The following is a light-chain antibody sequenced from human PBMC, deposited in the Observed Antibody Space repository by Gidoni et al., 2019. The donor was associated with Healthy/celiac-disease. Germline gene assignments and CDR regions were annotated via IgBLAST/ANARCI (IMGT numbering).Light chain of an antibody. CDR1: QSNSSW. J-gene: IGKJ1*01. V-gene: IGKV1-5*01. CDR3: QQYNSYPWT. CDR2: DTS. Sequence: DSQITLSTSTLSASVGHGVTITCRASQSNSSWVAWYQQKPGNAPKLMIYDTSSLERGVPSRFSGSGSGTDFTLTISSLQHDDFATYYCQQYNSYPWTFGQGTKVEIK.